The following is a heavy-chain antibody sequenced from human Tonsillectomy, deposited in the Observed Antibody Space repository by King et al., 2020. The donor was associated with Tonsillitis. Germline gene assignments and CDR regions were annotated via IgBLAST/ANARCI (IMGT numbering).Heavy chain of an antibody. Sequence: VQLVESGGVVVQPGGSLRLSCAASGFTFHDYTMHWVRHAPGKALEWVSLINWDGGSTFYADSVKGRFTISRDNSKDSLFLHMYNLTPDDTALYFCAKGTIYYDINAYVDYWGQGSLVTVSS. CDR3: AKGTIYYDINAYVDY. J-gene: IGHJ4*02. V-gene: IGHV3-43*01. CDR1: GFTFHDYT. CDR2: INWDGGST. D-gene: IGHD3-22*01.